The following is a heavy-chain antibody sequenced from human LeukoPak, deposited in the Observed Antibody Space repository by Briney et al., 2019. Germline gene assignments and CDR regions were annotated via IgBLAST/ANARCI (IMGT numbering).Heavy chain of an antibody. Sequence: GGSLRLSCVGSGFTFSHFGVHWVRQAPGKGLEWVAVISYNGHYDYYGESVKGRFTISRDNSKNTVSLQMNNLRLEDTAVYYCAKDPGAHYYGSGSYRRGSYFDYWGQGNLVTVSS. V-gene: IGHV3-30*18. D-gene: IGHD3-10*01. CDR2: ISYNGHYD. CDR3: AKDPGAHYYGSGSYRRGSYFDY. CDR1: GFTFSHFG. J-gene: IGHJ4*02.